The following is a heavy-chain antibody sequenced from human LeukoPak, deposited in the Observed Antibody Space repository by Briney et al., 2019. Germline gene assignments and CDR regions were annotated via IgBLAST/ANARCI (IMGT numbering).Heavy chain of an antibody. Sequence: GGSLRLSCAASGFTFSGYWMSWVRQAPGKGLEWVANIKQDGSEKYYVDSVKGRFTISRDNAKNSLYLQMNSLRAEDTAVYYCARGRRSEYYYYYYMDVWGKGTTVTVSS. CDR3: ARGRRSEYYYYYYMDV. D-gene: IGHD2-15*01. V-gene: IGHV3-7*01. CDR2: IKQDGSEK. CDR1: GFTFSGYW. J-gene: IGHJ6*03.